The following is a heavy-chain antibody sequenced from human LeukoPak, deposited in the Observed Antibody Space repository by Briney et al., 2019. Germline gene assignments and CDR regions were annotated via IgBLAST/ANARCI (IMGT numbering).Heavy chain of an antibody. Sequence: TGGSLRLSCAASGFTFSSYGMSWVRQAPGKGLEWVSAISGSGGSTYYADSVKGRFTISRDNSKNTLYLQMNSLRAEDTAVYYCASAVPYYYDSSGYQGYWGQGTLVTVSS. CDR3: ASAVPYYYDSSGYQGY. CDR2: ISGSGGST. V-gene: IGHV3-23*01. J-gene: IGHJ4*02. D-gene: IGHD3-22*01. CDR1: GFTFSSYG.